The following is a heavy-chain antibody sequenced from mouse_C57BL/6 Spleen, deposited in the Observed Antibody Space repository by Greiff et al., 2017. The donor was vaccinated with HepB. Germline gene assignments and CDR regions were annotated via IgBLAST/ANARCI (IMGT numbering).Heavy chain of an antibody. J-gene: IGHJ2*01. D-gene: IGHD4-1*01. V-gene: IGHV8-8*01. CDR1: GFSLSTFGMG. CDR3: ARIAFTGTGRPSYYFDY. Sequence: QVTLKESGPGILQPSQTLSLTCSFSGFSLSTFGMGVGWIRQPSGKGLEWLAHIWWDDDKYYNPALKSRLTISKDTSKNQVFLKIANVDTADTATYYCARIAFTGTGRPSYYFDYWGQGTTLTVSS. CDR2: IWWDDDK.